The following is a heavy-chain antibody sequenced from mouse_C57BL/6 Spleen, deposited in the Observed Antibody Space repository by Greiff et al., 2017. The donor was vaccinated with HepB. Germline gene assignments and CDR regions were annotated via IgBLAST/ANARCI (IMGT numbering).Heavy chain of an antibody. Sequence: EVKLVESGGGLVQPGGSLKLSCAASGFTFSDYYMYWVRQTPEKRLEWVAYISNGGGSTYYPDTVKGRFTISRVNAKNTLYLQMSRLKSEDTAMYYCARLDGYYVFDYWGQGTTLTVSS. J-gene: IGHJ2*01. CDR3: ARLDGYYVFDY. CDR2: ISNGGGST. CDR1: GFTFSDYY. V-gene: IGHV5-12*01. D-gene: IGHD2-3*01.